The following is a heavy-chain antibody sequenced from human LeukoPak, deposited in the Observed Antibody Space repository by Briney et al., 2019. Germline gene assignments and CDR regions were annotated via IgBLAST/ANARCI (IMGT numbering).Heavy chain of an antibody. J-gene: IGHJ4*02. CDR2: IRSSSTYI. Sequence: GGSRSFSGAASGFTFNNYGWNWFAKPQGKGWDWVSSIRSSSTYIYYADSVKGRFTISRDNAKNSLYLQMNSLRAEDTAVYYCARDYGDRCFDYWGQGTLVTVSS. CDR1: GFTFNNYG. CDR3: ARDYGDRCFDY. V-gene: IGHV3-21*01. D-gene: IGHD4-17*01.